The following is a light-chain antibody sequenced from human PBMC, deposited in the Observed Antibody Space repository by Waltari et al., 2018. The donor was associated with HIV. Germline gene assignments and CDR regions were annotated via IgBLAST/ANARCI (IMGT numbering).Light chain of an antibody. CDR2: GAS. J-gene: IGKJ1*01. V-gene: IGKV3-20*01. Sequence: VFTQSPGTLSFSLGATATFSCRTIPRVSNSYLAWDQQKPRQAPRRLSYGASTRATGIPDRFSGSGSGTDVTLTVSRLEPEDFAVYYCQQYGSSYWTFGQGTKVEIK. CDR1: PRVSNSY. CDR3: QQYGSSYWT.